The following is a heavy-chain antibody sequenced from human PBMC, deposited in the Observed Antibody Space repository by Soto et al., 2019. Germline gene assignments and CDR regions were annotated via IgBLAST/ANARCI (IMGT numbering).Heavy chain of an antibody. J-gene: IGHJ4*02. Sequence: QVQLVQSGAEVKKPGASVKVSCKASGYTFTSYGISWVRQAPGQGLEWMGWISAYNGNTNYAQKLQGRGTMTTETSTSTAYMELRSLRSDETAVYCCARTSIAAAGTIIHSDDYWGQGTLVTVSS. D-gene: IGHD6-13*01. V-gene: IGHV1-18*01. CDR1: GYTFTSYG. CDR2: ISAYNGNT. CDR3: ARTSIAAAGTIIHSDDY.